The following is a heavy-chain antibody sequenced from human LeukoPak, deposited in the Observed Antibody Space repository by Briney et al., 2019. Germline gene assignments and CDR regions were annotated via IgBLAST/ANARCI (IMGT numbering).Heavy chain of an antibody. Sequence: HPGGSLRLSCAASGFTFSTYAMSWVRQAPGKGLEWVSAISGSGGNTYYADSVKGRFTISRDNSKNTLYLQMNSLRAEDTAVYYCAPPGSTVDYWGQGTLVTVSS. CDR3: APPGSTVDY. CDR2: ISGSGGNT. J-gene: IGHJ4*02. CDR1: GFTFSTYA. V-gene: IGHV3-23*01.